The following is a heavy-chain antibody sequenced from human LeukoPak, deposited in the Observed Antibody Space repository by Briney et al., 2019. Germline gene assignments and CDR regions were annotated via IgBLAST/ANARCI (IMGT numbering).Heavy chain of an antibody. CDR1: GYTFTSYD. Sequence: ASVKVSCKASGYTFTSYDINWVRQATEQGLEWMGWMNPNSGNTGYAQKFQGRVTMTRNTSISTAYMELSSLRSEDTAVYYCARVSSVAYYDFWSGYYSGPHPYYYYGMDVWGQGTTVTVSS. D-gene: IGHD3-3*01. CDR2: MNPNSGNT. CDR3: ARVSSVAYYDFWSGYYSGPHPYYYYGMDV. V-gene: IGHV1-8*01. J-gene: IGHJ6*02.